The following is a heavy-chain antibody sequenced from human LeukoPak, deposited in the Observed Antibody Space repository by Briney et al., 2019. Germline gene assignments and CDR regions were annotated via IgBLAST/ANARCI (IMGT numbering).Heavy chain of an antibody. J-gene: IGHJ6*02. CDR1: GFTFDDYA. CDR3: AKDMRSKSYYYYGMDV. D-gene: IGHD4-11*01. V-gene: IGHV3-9*01. CDR2: ISWNSGSI. Sequence: GGSLRHSCAASGFTFDDYAMHWVRQAPGKGLEWVSGISWNSGSIGYADSVKGRFTISRDNAKNSLYLQMNSLRAEDTALYYSAKDMRSKSYYYYGMDVWGQGTTVTVSS.